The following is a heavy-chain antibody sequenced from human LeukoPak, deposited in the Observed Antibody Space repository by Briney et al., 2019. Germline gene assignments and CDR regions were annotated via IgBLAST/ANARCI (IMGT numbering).Heavy chain of an antibody. CDR2: INWNGGST. J-gene: IGHJ4*02. CDR1: GFTFDDYG. CDR3: ARTVSMVHHYFDY. V-gene: IGHV3-20*04. D-gene: IGHD3-10*01. Sequence: PGGSRRLSCAAAGFTFDDYGMSWVRQAPGKGLEWVAGINWNGGSTGYADSVKGRFTISRDNAKNSLYLQMNSPRAEDTALYYCARTVSMVHHYFDYWGQGALVTVSS.